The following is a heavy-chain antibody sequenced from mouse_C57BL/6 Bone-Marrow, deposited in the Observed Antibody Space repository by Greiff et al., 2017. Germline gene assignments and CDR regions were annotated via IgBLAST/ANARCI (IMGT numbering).Heavy chain of an antibody. D-gene: IGHD1-1*01. CDR2: IYPRDGST. CDR3: ASVEFDSSIGAWYFYV. Sequence: QVQLQQSGPELVKPGASVKLSCKASGYTFTSYDINWVKQRPGQGLEWIGWIYPRDGSTKYNEKFKGKATLTVDTSSSTAYMELHSLTSEDSAVDCCASVEFDSSIGAWYFYVWGTGTTVTVSS. V-gene: IGHV1-85*01. J-gene: IGHJ1*03. CDR1: GYTFTSYD.